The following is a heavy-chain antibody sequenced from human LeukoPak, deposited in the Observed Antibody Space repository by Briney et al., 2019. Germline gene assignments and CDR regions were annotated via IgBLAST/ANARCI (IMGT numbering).Heavy chain of an antibody. CDR2: ISRSSTTI. CDR1: GFTFSSYS. D-gene: IGHD5-12*01. CDR3: ARDYSGYEGFDS. Sequence: GRSLRLSCAASGFTFSSYSMNWVRQAPGKGVEWVSYISRSSTTISYADSVKGRFTISRDNAKNTLYLQMNSLRAEDTAVYYCARDYSGYEGFDSWGQGTLVTVSS. V-gene: IGHV3-48*04. J-gene: IGHJ4*02.